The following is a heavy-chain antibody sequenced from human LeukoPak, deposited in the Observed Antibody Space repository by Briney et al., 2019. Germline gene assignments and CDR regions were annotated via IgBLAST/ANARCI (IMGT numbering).Heavy chain of an antibody. CDR3: ARLASGQAFDF. J-gene: IGHJ3*01. Sequence: SETLSLTCTVSGGSITGYYWSWIRQPPGKGLECIGYIYYTGTTIYNPSLKSRVTISVDTSNNQFSLKLSSATAADTAVYYCARLASGQAFDFWGQGTTVTVSS. V-gene: IGHV4-59*01. CDR2: IYYTGTT. CDR1: GGSITGYY. D-gene: IGHD3-10*01.